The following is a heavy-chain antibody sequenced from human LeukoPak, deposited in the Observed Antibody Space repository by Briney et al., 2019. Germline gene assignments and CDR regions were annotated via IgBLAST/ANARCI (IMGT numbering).Heavy chain of an antibody. V-gene: IGHV3-48*02. D-gene: IGHD5-12*01. CDR1: GFPFSAYT. CDR2: ISRSGSDT. Sequence: GGSLRLSCAASGFPFSAYTFNWVRQVPGKGLEWVSYISRSGSDTYYTDSVKGRFTISRDNAKNSLYLQMNSLRDEDTAVYYCARGGGYDSPEPFDYWGQGTLVTVSS. J-gene: IGHJ4*02. CDR3: ARGGGYDSPEPFDY.